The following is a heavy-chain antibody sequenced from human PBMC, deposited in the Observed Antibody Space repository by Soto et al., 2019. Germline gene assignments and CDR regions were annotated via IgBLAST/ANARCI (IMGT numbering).Heavy chain of an antibody. Sequence: QVQLQQWGAGLLKPSETLSLTCAVYGGSFSGYYWSWIRQPPGKGLEWIGEINHSGSTNYNPSLKSRVTISVDTSKNQFSLKLSSVTAADTAVYYCARGLSPRFYYGSGRPNPPWFDPWGQGTLVTVSS. V-gene: IGHV4-34*01. CDR3: ARGLSPRFYYGSGRPNPPWFDP. CDR2: INHSGST. J-gene: IGHJ5*02. D-gene: IGHD3-10*01. CDR1: GGSFSGYY.